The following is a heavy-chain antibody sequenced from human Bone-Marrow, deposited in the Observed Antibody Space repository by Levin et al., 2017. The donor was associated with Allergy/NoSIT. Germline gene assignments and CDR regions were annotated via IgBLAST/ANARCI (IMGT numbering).Heavy chain of an antibody. CDR2: ISYDGSNK. CDR1: GFTFSSYG. V-gene: IGHV3-30*18. CDR3: AKDRRQLVRYYWYFDL. D-gene: IGHD6-13*01. Sequence: GGSLRLSCAASGFTFSSYGMHWVRQAPGKGLEWVAVISYDGSNKYYADSVKGRFTISRDNSKNTLYLQMNSLRAEDTAVYYCAKDRRQLVRYYWYFDLWGRGTLVTVSS. J-gene: IGHJ2*01.